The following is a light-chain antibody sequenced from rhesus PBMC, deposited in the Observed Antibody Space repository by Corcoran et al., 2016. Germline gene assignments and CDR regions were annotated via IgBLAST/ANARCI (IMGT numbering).Light chain of an antibody. Sequence: DIQMTQSPASLSASVGDRVTITCQASQSLSNYLNWYQQKPGKIPKLLIYRASSLQRGIPSRFSGSGSGTDFTLTISSLQPEDFATYYCQQYSSRPLTFGGGTKVELK. CDR2: RAS. CDR1: QSLSNY. V-gene: IGKV1-22*01. J-gene: IGKJ4*01. CDR3: QQYSSRPLT.